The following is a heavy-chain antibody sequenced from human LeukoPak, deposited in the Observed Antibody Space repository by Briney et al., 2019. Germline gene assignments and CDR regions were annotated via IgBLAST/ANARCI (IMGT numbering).Heavy chain of an antibody. CDR3: ARDLAYCGGDCYPGGDY. CDR1: GGIFSNYD. CDR2: IIPIFGTA. D-gene: IGHD2-21*02. J-gene: IGHJ4*02. Sequence: SVKVSCKASGGIFSNYDISWVRQAPGQGLEWMGRIIPIFGTANYAQKLQGRVTITADKSTSTAYMQLSSLRSEDTAVYYCARDLAYCGGDCYPGGDYWGQGTPVTVSS. V-gene: IGHV1-69*06.